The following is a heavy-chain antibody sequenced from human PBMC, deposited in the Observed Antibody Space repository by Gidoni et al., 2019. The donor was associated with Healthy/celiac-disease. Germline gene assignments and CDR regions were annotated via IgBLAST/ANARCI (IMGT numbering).Heavy chain of an antibody. V-gene: IGHV4-59*01. Sequence: PPGKGLEWIGYIYYSGSTNYNPSLKSRVTISVDTSKNQFSLKLSSVTAADTAVYYCARDYSSGWYWFDPWGQGTLVTVSS. CDR3: ARDYSSGWYWFDP. D-gene: IGHD6-19*01. J-gene: IGHJ5*02. CDR2: IYYSGST.